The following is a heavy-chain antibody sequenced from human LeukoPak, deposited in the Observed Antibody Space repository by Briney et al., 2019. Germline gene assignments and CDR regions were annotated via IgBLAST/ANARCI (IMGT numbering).Heavy chain of an antibody. V-gene: IGHV1-2*02. CDR3: ARALYGGNTHYYYYMDV. CDR1: GYTFTGYY. J-gene: IGHJ6*03. CDR2: VDPNSGDT. Sequence: ASVKVSCKTSGYTFTGYYMHWVRQTPGQGLEWMGCVDPNSGDTNYAQKFQGSVTMTRDTSISTAYMELNRLRSDDTAVYYCARALYGGNTHYYYYMDVWGNGTTVTVSS. D-gene: IGHD4-23*01.